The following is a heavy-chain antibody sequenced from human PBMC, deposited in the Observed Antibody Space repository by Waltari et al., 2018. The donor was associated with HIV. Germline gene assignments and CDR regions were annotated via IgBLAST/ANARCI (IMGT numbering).Heavy chain of an antibody. CDR3: ANKISGQWLTPGH. J-gene: IGHJ4*02. CDR2: ISGSSFIHT. Sequence: EVQLLESGGGLVQPGESLRLSCAASGFAFNNYAMNWVRRAPGEGLEWVSAISGSSFIHTYYADSVKGRFTVSRDKSKSTVYLQMSSRRVENTALYYCANKISGQWLTPGHWGQGTLVTVSS. V-gene: IGHV3-23*01. D-gene: IGHD6-19*01. CDR1: GFAFNNYA.